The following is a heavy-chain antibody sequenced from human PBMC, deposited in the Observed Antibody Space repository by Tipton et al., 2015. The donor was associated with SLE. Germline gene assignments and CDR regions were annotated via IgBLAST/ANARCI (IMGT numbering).Heavy chain of an antibody. Sequence: QVQLVQSGAEVKKPGASVKVSCKASGYTFTGYYMHWVRQAPGQGLEWMGWINPNSGGTNYAQKLQGRVTMTTDTSTSTAYMELRSLRSDDTAVYYCARWEGDHRYLSYWGQGTLVTVSS. CDR3: ARWEGDHRYLSY. CDR1: GYTFTGYY. V-gene: IGHV1-2*02. CDR2: INPNSGGT. J-gene: IGHJ4*02. D-gene: IGHD1-26*01.